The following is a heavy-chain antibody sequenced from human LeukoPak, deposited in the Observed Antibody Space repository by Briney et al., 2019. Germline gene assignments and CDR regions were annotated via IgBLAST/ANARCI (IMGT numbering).Heavy chain of an antibody. CDR1: GFTFSSYW. J-gene: IGHJ4*02. V-gene: IGHV3-7*01. CDR2: RKQDGSEK. CDR3: ARDLTGYSSGPTGY. D-gene: IGHD6-19*01. Sequence: GGSLRLSCAASGFTFSSYWMSWVRQPPPKGPGWVANRKQDGSEKYYVDSVKGRFTISRDNAKNSLYLQMNSLRAEDTAVYYCARDLTGYSSGPTGYWGQGTLVTVSS.